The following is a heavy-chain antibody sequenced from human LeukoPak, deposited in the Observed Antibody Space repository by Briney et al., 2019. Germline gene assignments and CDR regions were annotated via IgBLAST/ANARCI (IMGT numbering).Heavy chain of an antibody. CDR3: ARDQLHYYDSSGFSHFDI. Sequence: SQTLSLTCAISGDSVSSNSAAWNWIRQSPSRGLEWLGRTYYRSKWYNDYAVSSKSRITINPDTSKNQFSLKLSSVTAADTAVYYCARDQLHYYDSSGFSHFDIWGQGTMVTVSS. D-gene: IGHD3-22*01. CDR2: TYYRSKWYN. J-gene: IGHJ3*02. CDR1: GDSVSSNSAA. V-gene: IGHV6-1*01.